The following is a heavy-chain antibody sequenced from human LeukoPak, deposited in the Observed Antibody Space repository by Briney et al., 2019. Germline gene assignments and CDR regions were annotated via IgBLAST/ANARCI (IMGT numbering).Heavy chain of an antibody. J-gene: IGHJ4*02. CDR2: IYCSGST. CDR3: ARDSSGFDY. Sequence: KSSETLSLTCTVSGGSISSHYWSWIRQPPGRGLEWIGYIYCSGSTNYNPSLKSRVTISVDTSKNQFSLKLSSVTAADTAVYYCARDSSGFDYWGQGTLVTVSS. CDR1: GGSISSHY. V-gene: IGHV4-59*11.